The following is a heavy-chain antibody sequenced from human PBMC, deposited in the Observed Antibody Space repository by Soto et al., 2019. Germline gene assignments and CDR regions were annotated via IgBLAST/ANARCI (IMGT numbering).Heavy chain of an antibody. Sequence: GESLKISCKGSGYSFTSYWIGWVRQMPEKGLEWMGIIYPGDSDTRYSPSFQGQVTISADKSISTAYLQWSSLKASDTAMYYCARLTCKYYYYYYGMDGWGQGTTVTVSS. CDR3: ARLTCKYYYYYYGMDG. V-gene: IGHV5-51*01. J-gene: IGHJ6*02. CDR2: IYPGDSDT. CDR1: GYSFTSYW.